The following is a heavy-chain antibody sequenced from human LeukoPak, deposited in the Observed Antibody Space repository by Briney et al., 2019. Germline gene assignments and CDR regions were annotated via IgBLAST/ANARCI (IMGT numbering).Heavy chain of an antibody. V-gene: IGHV3-30*04. CDR3: AREGPYDILTGLDPHYFDY. J-gene: IGHJ4*02. CDR2: ISYDGSNK. D-gene: IGHD3-9*01. Sequence: GRSLRLSCAASGFTFSSYAMHWVRQAPGEGLEWVAVISYDGSNKYYADSVKGRFTISRDNSKNTLYLQMNSLRAEDTAVYYCAREGPYDILTGLDPHYFDYWGQGTLVTVSS. CDR1: GFTFSSYA.